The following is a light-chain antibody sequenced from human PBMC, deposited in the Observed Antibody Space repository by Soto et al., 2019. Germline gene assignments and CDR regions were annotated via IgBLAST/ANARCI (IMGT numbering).Light chain of an antibody. V-gene: IGKV3-20*01. CDR2: GVS. CDR1: QSVSSY. CDR3: QQYGSSPRT. J-gene: IGKJ1*01. Sequence: EIMMTQSPATLSLSPGERATLSCRASQSVSSYLAWYQQKPGQAPRLLIYGVSTRATGIPDRFSGSGSGTDFTLTISRLEPEDFAVYYCQQYGSSPRTFGQGTKVDIK.